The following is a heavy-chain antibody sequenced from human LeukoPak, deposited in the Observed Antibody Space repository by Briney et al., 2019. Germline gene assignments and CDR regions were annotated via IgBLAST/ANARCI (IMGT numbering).Heavy chain of an antibody. J-gene: IGHJ6*02. D-gene: IGHD2-2*01. CDR1: GFTFSSYA. V-gene: IGHV3-23*01. Sequence: GGSLRLSCAASGFTFSSYAMSWVGQAPGKGLEWVSAMSGSGGSTYYADSVKGRFTISRDNSKNTLYLQMNSLRAEDTAVYYCANPAGYCSSTSCYVAAYYYYYGMDVWGQGTTVTVSS. CDR3: ANPAGYCSSTSCYVAAYYYYYGMDV. CDR2: MSGSGGST.